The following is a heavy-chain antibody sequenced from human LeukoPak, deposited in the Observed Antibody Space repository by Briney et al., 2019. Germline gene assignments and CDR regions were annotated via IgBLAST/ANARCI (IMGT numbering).Heavy chain of an antibody. CDR3: AKDCNGGNCYIDY. Sequence: GGSLRLSCAASGFTFTNYAMSWVRQAPGKGLEWVSGMSGRGVSTYYADSVKGRFTISSDNSKNTLYLQMNSLRAEDTAVYYCAKDCNGGNCYIDYWGQGTLVTVAS. CDR1: GFTFTNYA. CDR2: MSGRGVST. D-gene: IGHD2-15*01. V-gene: IGHV3-23*01. J-gene: IGHJ4*02.